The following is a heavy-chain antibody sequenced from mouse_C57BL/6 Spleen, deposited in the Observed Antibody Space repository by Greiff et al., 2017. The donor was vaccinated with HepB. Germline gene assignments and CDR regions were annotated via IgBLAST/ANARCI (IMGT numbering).Heavy chain of an antibody. CDR2: IYPGGGYT. V-gene: IGHV1-63*01. Sequence: VQLQQSGAELVRPGTSVKMSCKASGYTFTNYWIGWAKQRPGHGLEWIGDIYPGGGYTNYNEKFKGKATLTADKSSSTAYMQVSSLTSEDSAIYYCARSAGFYAMDYWGQGTSVTVSS. D-gene: IGHD4-1*01. J-gene: IGHJ4*01. CDR3: ARSAGFYAMDY. CDR1: GYTFTNYW.